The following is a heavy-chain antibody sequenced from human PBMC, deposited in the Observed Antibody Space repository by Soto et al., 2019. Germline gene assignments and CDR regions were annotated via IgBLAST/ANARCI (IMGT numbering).Heavy chain of an antibody. D-gene: IGHD6-19*01. CDR3: AAVVGTSAFVGYLEY. Sequence: QVLLVQSGTEVKKPGSSVKVSCKASGGTFTSFTLNWVRQAPGQGPEWMGRIIPALGIEDYAPKFQGKVTMPADTSTSTAHMEMSSLRSDDTAVYYCAAVVGTSAFVGYLEYWGQGTLVTVSS. CDR2: IIPALGIE. J-gene: IGHJ4*02. V-gene: IGHV1-69*02. CDR1: GGTFTSFT.